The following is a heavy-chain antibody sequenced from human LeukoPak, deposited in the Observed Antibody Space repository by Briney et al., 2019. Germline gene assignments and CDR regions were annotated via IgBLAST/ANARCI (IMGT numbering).Heavy chain of an antibody. CDR2: INPNSGGT. CDR3: ARDYYGSGTRGAFDI. J-gene: IGHJ3*02. CDR1: GYTFTGYY. V-gene: IGHV1-2*04. Sequence: ASVRVSCKASGYTFTGYYMHWVRQAPGQGLEWMGWINPNSGGTNYAQKFQGWVTMTRDTSISTAYMELSRLRSDDTAVYYCARDYYGSGTRGAFDIWGHGTMVTVSS. D-gene: IGHD3-10*01.